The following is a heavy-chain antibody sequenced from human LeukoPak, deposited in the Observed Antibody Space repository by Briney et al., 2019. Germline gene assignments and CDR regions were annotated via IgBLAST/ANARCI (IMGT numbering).Heavy chain of an antibody. CDR2: IGNKADGGTT. D-gene: IGHD6-19*01. J-gene: IGHJ4*02. CDR3: LHYRSGWH. Sequence: GALRLSCAVSGLKFSDAWMNWARQAPGKGLEWVGRIGNKADGGTTVYAAPVKGRFTISRDDPKNTVYLQMNSLKTEDTAVYYCLHYRSGWHWGQGTLVTVSS. V-gene: IGHV3-15*04. CDR1: GLKFSDAW.